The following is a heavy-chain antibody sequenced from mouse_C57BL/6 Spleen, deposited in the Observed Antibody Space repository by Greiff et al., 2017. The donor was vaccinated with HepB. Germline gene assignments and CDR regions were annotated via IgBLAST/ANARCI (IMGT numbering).Heavy chain of an antibody. V-gene: IGHV5-9-1*02. CDR3: TRGGIYYGYDEGFAY. Sequence: EVQRVESGEGLVKPGGSLKLSCAASGFTFSSYAMSWVRQTPEKRLEWVAYISSGGDYIYYADTVKGRFTISRDNARNTLYLQMSSLKSEDTAMYYCTRGGIYYGYDEGFAYWGQGTLVTVSA. CDR1: GFTFSSYA. J-gene: IGHJ3*01. CDR2: ISSGGDYI. D-gene: IGHD2-2*01.